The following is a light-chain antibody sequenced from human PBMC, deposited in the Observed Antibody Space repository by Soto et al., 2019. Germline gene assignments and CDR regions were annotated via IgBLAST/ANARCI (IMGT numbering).Light chain of an antibody. J-gene: IGLJ3*02. CDR3: SSCTCSTSHVM. Sequence: QSALTQPASVSGSPGQSIAISCTGTSSDIGAYNYVSWYQQHPGKAPKLIIYDVSHRPSGISDRFSASKSGNTASLTISGLQAEDEADYYGSSCTCSTSHVMFGGGTQLTVL. CDR1: SSDIGAYNY. V-gene: IGLV2-14*01. CDR2: DVS.